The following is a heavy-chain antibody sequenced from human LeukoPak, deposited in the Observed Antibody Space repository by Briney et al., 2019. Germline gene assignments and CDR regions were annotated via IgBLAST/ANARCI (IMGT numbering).Heavy chain of an antibody. CDR2: IYHSGST. V-gene: IGHV4-4*02. D-gene: IGHD6-19*01. J-gene: IGHJ5*02. CDR3: ARDQRLSQWDWFDP. CDR1: GGSISSSKW. Sequence: PSETLSLTCAVSGGSISSSKWWSWVRQPPGKGLEWIGEIYHSGSTNYNPSLKSRVTISVDKSKNQFSLKLSSVTAADTAVYYCARDQRLSQWDWFDPWGQGTLVTVSS.